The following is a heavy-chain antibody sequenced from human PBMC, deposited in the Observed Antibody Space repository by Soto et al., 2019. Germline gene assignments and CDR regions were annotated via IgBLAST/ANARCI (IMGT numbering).Heavy chain of an antibody. CDR1: GGSISSGDYY. Sequence: SETLSLTCTVSGGSISSGDYYWSWIRQPPGKGLEWIGYIYYSGSTYYNPSLKSRVTISVDTSKNQFSLKLSSVTAADTAVYYCASDWHYSKRYYYYGMDVWGQGTTVTVSS. J-gene: IGHJ6*02. CDR2: IYYSGST. D-gene: IGHD4-4*01. CDR3: ASDWHYSKRYYYYGMDV. V-gene: IGHV4-30-4*01.